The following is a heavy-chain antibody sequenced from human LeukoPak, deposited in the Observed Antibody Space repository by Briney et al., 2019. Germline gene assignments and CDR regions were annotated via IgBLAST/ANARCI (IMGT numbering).Heavy chain of an antibody. CDR1: GFTFSSYA. D-gene: IGHD3-16*02. V-gene: IGHV3-23*01. J-gene: IGHJ6*02. CDR3: AKALDGYNGMDV. Sequence: GGSLRLSCAASGFTFSSYAMSWVRQAPGKGLAWLSGISGSGRSTHSADSVKGRFTISRDNSKNMLYLQMNSLRAEDTALYYCAKALDGYNGMDVWGQGTTVIVSS. CDR2: ISGSGRST.